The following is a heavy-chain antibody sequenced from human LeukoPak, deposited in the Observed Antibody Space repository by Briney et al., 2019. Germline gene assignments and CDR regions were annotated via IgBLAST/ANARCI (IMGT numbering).Heavy chain of an antibody. D-gene: IGHD3-22*01. J-gene: IGHJ4*02. CDR3: ARSHYYDSSGYYGLYFDY. CDR1: GGSISSGGYY. Sequence: SETLSLTCTVSGGSISSGGYYWSWIRQHPGKGLEWIGYIYYSGSTYYNPSLKSRVTISVDTSKNQFSLKLSSVTAADTAVYYCARSHYYDSSGYYGLYFDYWGQGALVTVSS. V-gene: IGHV4-31*03. CDR2: IYYSGST.